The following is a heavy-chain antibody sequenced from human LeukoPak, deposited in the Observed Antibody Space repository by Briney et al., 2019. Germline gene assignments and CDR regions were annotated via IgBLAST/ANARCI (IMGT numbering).Heavy chain of an antibody. CDR2: INHSGST. Sequence: SETLSLTCAVYDGSFSGYYWNWIRQPPGMGLEWIGEINHSGSTNYNTSLQSRVTISIDTSKNQFSLKMTSVTAADTAVYYCARRTPHITFGGVRGFDPWGQGTLVTVSS. V-gene: IGHV4-34*01. CDR3: ARRTPHITFGGVRGFDP. CDR1: DGSFSGYY. J-gene: IGHJ5*02. D-gene: IGHD3-16*01.